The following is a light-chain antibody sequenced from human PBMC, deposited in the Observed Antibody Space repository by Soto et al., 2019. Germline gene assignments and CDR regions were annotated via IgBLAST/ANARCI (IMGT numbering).Light chain of an antibody. Sequence: EIVMTQSPATLSVSPGERATLSCRASQTVSSNLAWYQQKPGQAPRLLIYGASTRATGIPARFSGSGSGTEFTLNISSVESEDFAVYYCQQYNEWRTFGQGTRLEIK. CDR1: QTVSSN. V-gene: IGKV3-15*01. CDR2: GAS. J-gene: IGKJ2*01. CDR3: QQYNEWRT.